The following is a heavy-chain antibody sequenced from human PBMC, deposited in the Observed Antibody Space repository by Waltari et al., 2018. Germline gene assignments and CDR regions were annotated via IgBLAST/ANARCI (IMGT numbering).Heavy chain of an antibody. D-gene: IGHD3-3*01. CDR1: GDYLSHYNT. CDR2: ISYTGST. CDR3: AIVTPLPGGLELSEPERTAKFDH. J-gene: IGHJ4*02. Sequence: QVQLQESGPGLVKASATLSLICTGSGDYLSHYNTCGLSEQTPEKGLHWIGSISYTGSTHSTPSLKSRVPISTDTSKTQFSLRLISVTAADTAVYYCAIVTPLPGGLELSEPERTAKFDHWGQGTLVTVSS. V-gene: IGHV4-38-2*02.